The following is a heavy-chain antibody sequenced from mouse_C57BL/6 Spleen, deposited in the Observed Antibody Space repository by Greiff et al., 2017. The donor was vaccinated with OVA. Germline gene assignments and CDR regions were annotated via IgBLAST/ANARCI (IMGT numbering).Heavy chain of an antibody. CDR3: VRKVATPYWYFDV. CDR1: GYTFTSYW. Sequence: VQLQQPGTELVKPGASVKLSCKASGYTFTSYWMHWVKQRPGQGLEWIGNINPSNGGTNYNEKFKNKATLTVDKSSSTAYMQLSSLTSEDSAVYFCVRKVATPYWYFDVWGTGTTVTVSS. J-gene: IGHJ1*03. V-gene: IGHV1-53*01. D-gene: IGHD1-1*01. CDR2: INPSNGGT.